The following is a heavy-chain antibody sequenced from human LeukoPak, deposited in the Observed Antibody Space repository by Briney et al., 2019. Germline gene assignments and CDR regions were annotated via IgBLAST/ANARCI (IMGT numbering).Heavy chain of an antibody. J-gene: IGHJ4*02. CDR3: ARAGYCSGGSCSFTYYFDY. CDR2: IYSGGST. Sequence: PGGSLRLSCAASGFTFSSYAMSWVRQAPGKGLEWVSVIYSGGSTYYADSVKGRFTISRDNSKSTLYLQMNSLRAEDTAVYYCARAGYCSGGSCSFTYYFDYWCQGTLVTVSS. V-gene: IGHV3-66*02. CDR1: GFTFSSYA. D-gene: IGHD2-15*01.